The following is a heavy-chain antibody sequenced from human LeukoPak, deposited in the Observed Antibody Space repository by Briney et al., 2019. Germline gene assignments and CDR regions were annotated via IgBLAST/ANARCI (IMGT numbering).Heavy chain of an antibody. CDR2: IYASGIS. V-gene: IGHV4-61*02. CDR1: GDSITSGSYY. Sequence: SETLSLTCTVSGDSITSGSYYWSWIRQPAGKGLEWIGRIYASGISNYNPSLKSRVTMSVDTSKNQFSLNLGSVTATDTAIYYCAREFDSWGQGTLVTVSS. J-gene: IGHJ4*02. CDR3: AREFDS.